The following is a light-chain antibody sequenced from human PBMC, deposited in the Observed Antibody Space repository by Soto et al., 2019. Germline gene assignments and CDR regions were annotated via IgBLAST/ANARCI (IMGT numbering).Light chain of an antibody. J-gene: IGKJ5*01. V-gene: IGKV4-1*01. Sequence: DIVMTQSPDSLAVSLGERATINCKSSQRLLYSSNNKDFLAWYQQKPGQPPKLLFYWASTRHSGVPDRFSGSGSGTDFTLTIASVQAEDVAVYYCQQYYSSLAITFDQGTRLEIK. CDR1: QRLLYSSNNKDF. CDR3: QQYYSSLAIT. CDR2: WAS.